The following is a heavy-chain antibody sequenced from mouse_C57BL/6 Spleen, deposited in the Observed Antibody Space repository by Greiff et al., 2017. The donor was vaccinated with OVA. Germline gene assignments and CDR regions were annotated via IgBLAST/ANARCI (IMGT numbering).Heavy chain of an antibody. CDR1: GYTFTSYW. CDR3: AREDSTVVAPYAIDY. V-gene: IGHV1-55*01. D-gene: IGHD1-1*01. CDR2: IYPGSGST. J-gene: IGHJ4*01. Sequence: QVQLQQPGAELVKPGASVKMSCKASGYTFTSYWITWVKQRPGQGLEWIGDIYPGSGSTNYNEKFKSKATLTVDTSSSTAYMQLSSLTSEDSAVYYCAREDSTVVAPYAIDYWGQGTSVTVSS.